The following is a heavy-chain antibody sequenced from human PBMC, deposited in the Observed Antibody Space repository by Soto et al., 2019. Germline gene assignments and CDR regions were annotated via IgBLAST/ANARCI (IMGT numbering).Heavy chain of an antibody. V-gene: IGHV1-3*01. CDR3: ARSYEDAPNWFDP. D-gene: IGHD3-16*01. Sequence: ASLKVSCKASGYTFTSYAMHWVRQAPGQRLEWMGWINAGNGNTKYSQKFQGRVTITRDTSASTAYMELSSLRSEDTAVYYCARSYEDAPNWFDPWGQGXLVTVYS. CDR1: GYTFTSYA. CDR2: INAGNGNT. J-gene: IGHJ5*02.